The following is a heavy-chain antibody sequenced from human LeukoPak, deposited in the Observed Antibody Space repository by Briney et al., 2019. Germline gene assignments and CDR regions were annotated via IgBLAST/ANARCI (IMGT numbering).Heavy chain of an antibody. J-gene: IGHJ4*02. V-gene: IGHV3-30-3*01. CDR2: ISYDGSNK. CDR1: GFTFSSYA. D-gene: IGHD2-8*01. CDR3: ARDPTGDIVLMVYANYFDY. Sequence: GGSLRLSCAASGFTFSSYAMHWVRQAPGKGLEWVAVISYDGSNKYYADSVKGRFTISRDNSKNTLYLQMNSLRAEDTAVYYCARDPTGDIVLMVYANYFDYWGQGTLVTVSS.